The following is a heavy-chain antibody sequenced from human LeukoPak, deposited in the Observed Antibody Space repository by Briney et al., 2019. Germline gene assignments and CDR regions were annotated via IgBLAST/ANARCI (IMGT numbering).Heavy chain of an antibody. V-gene: IGHV3-33*01. CDR3: ARDGDYYDSSGARGTPFDY. J-gene: IGHJ4*02. CDR2: IWYDGINK. Sequence: PGRSLRLSCAAPGFTFSSYGMPWVRQAPGKGLERVEVIWYDGINKYYADCVKGRFTISRDNSKNTLYLQMNSLRAEDTAVYYCARDGDYYDSSGARGTPFDYWGQGTLVSVSS. CDR1: GFTFSSYG. D-gene: IGHD3-22*01.